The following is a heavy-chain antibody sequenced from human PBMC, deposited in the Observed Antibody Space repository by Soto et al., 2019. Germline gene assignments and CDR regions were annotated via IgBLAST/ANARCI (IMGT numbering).Heavy chain of an antibody. CDR3: ARGYGSSPNMELRFGMDV. J-gene: IGHJ6*02. Sequence: QVYLVQSGAEVRRPGASVKVSCTAFGYILTGYSLHWVRQAPGQGLEGMGWIDPNSGATNSAERFHGRVSMTRDTSIRAAYLELSSLRSDDTAVYYCARGYGSSPNMELRFGMDVWGQGTTISVSS. CDR2: IDPNSGAT. V-gene: IGHV1-2*02. CDR1: GYILTGYS. D-gene: IGHD5-18*01.